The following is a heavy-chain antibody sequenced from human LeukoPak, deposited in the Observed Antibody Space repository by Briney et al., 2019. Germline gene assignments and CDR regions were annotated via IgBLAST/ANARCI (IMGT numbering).Heavy chain of an antibody. J-gene: IGHJ3*02. V-gene: IGHV4-61*02. Sequence: PSETLSLTCTVSGGSISSGSYYWSWIRQPAGKGLEWLGRIYTSGSTNCNPSLKSRVTISVDTSKNQFSLKLSSVTAADTAVYYCARDPQGAFDIWGQGTMVTVSS. CDR2: IYTSGST. CDR3: ARDPQGAFDI. CDR1: GGSISSGSYY.